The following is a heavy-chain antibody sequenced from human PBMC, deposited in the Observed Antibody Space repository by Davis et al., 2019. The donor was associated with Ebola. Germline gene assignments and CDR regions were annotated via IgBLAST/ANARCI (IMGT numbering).Heavy chain of an antibody. CDR2: MFNSGST. Sequence: SETLSLTCTVSGGPIRSDSYYWGWIRQPPGKGLEWIGTMFNSGSTSYTPSLKSRVTMSVDTSKSQFFMKLSSVTAADTAVYYCARATGGYGAFFKWGQGTLVTVSS. J-gene: IGHJ4*02. D-gene: IGHD1-26*01. V-gene: IGHV4-39*01. CDR3: ARATGGYGAFFK. CDR1: GGPIRSDSYY.